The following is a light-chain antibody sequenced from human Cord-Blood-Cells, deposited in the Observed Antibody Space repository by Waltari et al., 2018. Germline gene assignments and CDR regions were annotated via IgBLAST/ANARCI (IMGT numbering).Light chain of an antibody. V-gene: IGLV2-8*01. CDR1: TSDVGGSNS. CDR2: EAS. Sequence: QSALTHPPYASGAPELPVTITYTGTTSDVGGSNSVPWYQHHPGKAPTLMIYEASKRPSGFPDRYSGSKAGNTASLTVSGLQAEDEADYYCSSYAGSNNVVFGGGTKLTVL. CDR3: SSYAGSNNVV. J-gene: IGLJ2*01.